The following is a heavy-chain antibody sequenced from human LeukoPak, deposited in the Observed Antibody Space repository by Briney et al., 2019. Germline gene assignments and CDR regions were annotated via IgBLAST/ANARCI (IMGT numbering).Heavy chain of an antibody. J-gene: IGHJ3*02. CDR2: ISSSSSTI. CDR1: GFILSTYT. D-gene: IGHD6-6*01. V-gene: IGHV3-48*02. Sequence: GGSLRLSCAASGFILSTYTMNWVRQAPGKGLQWFSYISSSSSTIYYADSVKGRFTISRDNAKNSLYLQMNSLRDEDTAVYYCAREYSSSSGRAFDIWGQGTKVTVSS. CDR3: AREYSSSSGRAFDI.